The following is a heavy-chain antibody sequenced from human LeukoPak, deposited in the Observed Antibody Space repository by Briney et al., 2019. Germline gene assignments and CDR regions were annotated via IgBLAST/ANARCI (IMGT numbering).Heavy chain of an antibody. J-gene: IGHJ3*02. CDR1: GFTFSSYA. CDR3: AREATNYGDHSFYAFDI. CDR2: ISYDGSNK. D-gene: IGHD4-17*01. Sequence: GGSLRLSCAASGFTFSSYAMHWVRQAPGKGLEWVAVISYDGSNKYYADSVKGRFTISRDNSKNTLYLQMNSLRAEGTAVYYCAREATNYGDHSFYAFDIWGQGTMVTVSS. V-gene: IGHV3-30*04.